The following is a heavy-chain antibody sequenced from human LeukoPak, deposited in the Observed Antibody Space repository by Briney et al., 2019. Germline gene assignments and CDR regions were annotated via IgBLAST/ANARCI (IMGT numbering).Heavy chain of an antibody. J-gene: IGHJ2*01. D-gene: IGHD7-27*01. Sequence: KPSETLSLTCTVSGGSIRSYYWSWIRQPPGKGLENIGYIYYTGSTNYNPSLKSRVTISLDTSKNQFSLELSSVTAADTAVYYCARDRTGEMFWYFDLWGRGTLVTVPS. CDR1: GGSIRSYY. CDR2: IYYTGST. V-gene: IGHV4-59*01. CDR3: ARDRTGEMFWYFDL.